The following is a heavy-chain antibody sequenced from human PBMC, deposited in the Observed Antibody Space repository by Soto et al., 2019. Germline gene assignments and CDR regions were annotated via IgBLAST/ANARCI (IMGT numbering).Heavy chain of an antibody. Sequence: QVQLVQSGAEVKKPGSSVKVSCKASGGTFSSYTISWVRQAPGQGLEWMGRIIPILGIANYAQKFQGRVTITADKSTSTAYMELSSLRSEDTAVYYCARRMTVTTPFDYWGQGTLATVSS. CDR1: GGTFSSYT. CDR3: ARRMTVTTPFDY. CDR2: IIPILGIA. D-gene: IGHD4-17*01. J-gene: IGHJ4*02. V-gene: IGHV1-69*02.